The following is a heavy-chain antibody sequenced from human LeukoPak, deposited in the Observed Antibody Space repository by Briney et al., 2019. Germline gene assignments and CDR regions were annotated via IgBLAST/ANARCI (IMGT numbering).Heavy chain of an antibody. V-gene: IGHV1-2*02. J-gene: IGHJ6*03. CDR2: XPXSGGT. Sequence: XPXSGGTNYAQKFQGRVTMTRDTSISTAYMELSRLRSDDTAVYYCARDRGYCSSTSCYTRYMDVWGKGTTVTVSS. D-gene: IGHD2-2*02. CDR3: ARDRGYCSSTSCYTRYMDV.